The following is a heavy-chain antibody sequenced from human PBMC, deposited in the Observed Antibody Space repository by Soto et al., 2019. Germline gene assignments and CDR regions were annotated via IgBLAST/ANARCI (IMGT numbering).Heavy chain of an antibody. J-gene: IGHJ6*02. D-gene: IGHD3-10*01. CDR2: IVVGSGNT. CDR3: ARDVPYYYGSGSYYKDYYYYGMDV. Sequence: SVKVSCKASGFTFTSSAMQWVRQARGQRLEWIGWIVVGSGNTNYAQKFQGRVTMTTDTSTSTAYMELRSLRSDDTAVYYCARDVPYYYGSGSYYKDYYYYGMDVWGQGTTVTVSS. CDR1: GFTFTSSA. V-gene: IGHV1-58*02.